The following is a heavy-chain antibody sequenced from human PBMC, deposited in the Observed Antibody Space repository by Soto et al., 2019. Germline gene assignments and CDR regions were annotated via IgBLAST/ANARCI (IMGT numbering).Heavy chain of an antibody. CDR1: GASISGSNW. CDR3: AREAAAAGTDLDY. V-gene: IGHV4-4*02. D-gene: IGHD6-25*01. J-gene: IGHJ4*02. CDR2: IYHSGGT. Sequence: SETLSLTCDVSGASISGSNWWTWVRQPPGKGLEWIANIYHSGGTNYNPSLKSRVAISVDKATNQFSLILNSVTAADTAVYYCAREAAAAGTDLDYWGQGTLVT.